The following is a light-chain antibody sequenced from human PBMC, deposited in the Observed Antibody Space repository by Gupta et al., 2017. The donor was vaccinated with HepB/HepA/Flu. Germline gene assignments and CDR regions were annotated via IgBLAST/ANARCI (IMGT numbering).Light chain of an antibody. CDR3: LLSYSGSWV. CDR1: TGAVANGHY. Sequence: QAAVTQAPSLTVSPGGTVTLTCGSTTGAVANGHYPYWFQHKPGQAPRTLIYDTTNRHSWTPARFSGSLRGGKAALTLSGAQPEDEAEYYCLLSYSGSWVFGGGTKLTVL. V-gene: IGLV7-46*01. CDR2: DTT. J-gene: IGLJ3*02.